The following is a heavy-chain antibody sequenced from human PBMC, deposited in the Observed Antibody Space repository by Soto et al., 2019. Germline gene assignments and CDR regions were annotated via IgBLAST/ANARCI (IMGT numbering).Heavy chain of an antibody. CDR3: ARGGGWYVWFDP. D-gene: IGHD6-19*01. CDR1: GYTFTSYA. V-gene: IGHV1-3*05. CDR2: INAGNGNT. J-gene: IGHJ5*02. Sequence: QVQLVQSGAEEKKPGASVKVSCKASGYTFTSYAMHWVRQAPGQRLEWMGWINAGNGNTKYSQKFQGRVTITRDTSASTAYMELSSLRSDDTAVYYCARGGGWYVWFDPWGQGTLVTVSS.